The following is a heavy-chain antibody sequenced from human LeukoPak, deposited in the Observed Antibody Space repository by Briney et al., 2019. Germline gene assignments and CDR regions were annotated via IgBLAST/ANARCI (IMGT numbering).Heavy chain of an antibody. CDR3: VRTAGIFWSGAYYFDS. Sequence: ASVKVSCKASGYTFTSYDINWVRQATGQGLEWMGWMNPNSGNTGYAQKFQGRVTMTRNTSTSTAYMELSSLRSEDTAIYYCVRTAGIFWSGAYYFDSWGQGTLVTVSS. V-gene: IGHV1-8*02. CDR2: MNPNSGNT. CDR1: GYTFTSYD. D-gene: IGHD3-3*01. J-gene: IGHJ4*02.